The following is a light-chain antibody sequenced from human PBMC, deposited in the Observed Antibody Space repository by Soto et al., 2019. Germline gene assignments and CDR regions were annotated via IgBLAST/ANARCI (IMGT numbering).Light chain of an antibody. J-gene: IGKJ2*02. CDR1: QSVASN. CDR2: AAS. Sequence: EIVMTQSPATLSVSPGERATLSCRASQSVASNLAWYQQKPGHAPRLLIYAASTRATGIPARFSGSGSGTEFTLTISSLQSEDFAVYSCQQYNNWPRTFGQGTNLEIK. CDR3: QQYNNWPRT. V-gene: IGKV3-15*01.